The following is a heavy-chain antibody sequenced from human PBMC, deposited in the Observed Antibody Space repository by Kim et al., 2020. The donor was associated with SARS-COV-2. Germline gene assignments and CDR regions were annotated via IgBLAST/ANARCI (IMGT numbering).Heavy chain of an antibody. CDR3: ARDSLGYCSSTSCS. J-gene: IGHJ3*01. D-gene: IGHD2-2*01. CDR2: ISSSSSYI. V-gene: IGHV3-21*01. Sequence: GGSLRLSCAASGFTFSSYSMNWVRQAPGKGLEWVSSISSSSSYIYYADSVKGRFTISRDNAKNSLYLQMNSLRAEDTAVYYCARDSLGYCSSTSCSWGQGTMVTVSS. CDR1: GFTFSSYS.